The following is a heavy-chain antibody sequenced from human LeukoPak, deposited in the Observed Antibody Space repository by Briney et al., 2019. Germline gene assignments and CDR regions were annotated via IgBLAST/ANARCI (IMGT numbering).Heavy chain of an antibody. CDR1: GYTFTDYH. CDR3: VRIALANWERYYFDY. D-gene: IGHD7-27*01. V-gene: IGHV1-2*02. Sequence: ASVTVSCMASGYTFTDYHMHWVRQAPGQGLEWMGWINPKSGGTNYAQKFQGRVTITRDTSISTAYMELSSLSSDDAAVYYCVRIALANWERYYFDYWGQGTLVTVSS. CDR2: INPKSGGT. J-gene: IGHJ4*02.